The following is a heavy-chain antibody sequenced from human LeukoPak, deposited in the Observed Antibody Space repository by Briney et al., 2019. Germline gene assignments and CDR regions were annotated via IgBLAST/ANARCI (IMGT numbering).Heavy chain of an antibody. CDR3: ATDLAMVRGVIGGDY. V-gene: IGHV1-24*01. CDR2: FGPEDGET. J-gene: IGHJ4*02. D-gene: IGHD3-10*01. CDR1: GYTLTELP. Sequence: PWASVKVSCKVSGYTLTELPMHWVRQAPGKGLEWMGGFGPEDGETIYAQKFQGRVTMTEDTSTDTAYMELSSLTSDDTAVYYCATDLAMVRGVIGGDYWGQGTLVTVSS.